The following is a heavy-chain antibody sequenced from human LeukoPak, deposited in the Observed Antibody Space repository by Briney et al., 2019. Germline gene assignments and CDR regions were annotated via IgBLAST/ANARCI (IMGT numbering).Heavy chain of an antibody. CDR3: AREGRLAPWLVPGGWLDP. CDR1: GYSFSSSG. J-gene: IGHJ5*02. V-gene: IGHV1-18*01. CDR2: ISASNGNT. D-gene: IGHD6-19*01. Sequence: ASVKVSCKDSGYSFSSSGINWVRQAPGHGLEWMGWISASNGNTDYAQNFQGRVTMTTDTSTSTAYMELKSLRSDDTAVYYCAREGRLAPWLVPGGWLDPWRQGTLVTVSS.